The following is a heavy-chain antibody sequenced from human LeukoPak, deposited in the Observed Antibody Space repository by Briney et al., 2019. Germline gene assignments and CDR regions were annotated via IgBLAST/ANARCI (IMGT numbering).Heavy chain of an antibody. J-gene: IGHJ4*02. CDR2: IAGYNGNT. D-gene: IGHD3-10*01. CDR3: AREGSGLDY. V-gene: IGHV1-18*01. Sequence: ASVKVSCKASGGTFSSYAIGWVRQAPGQGLEWMGWIAGYNGNTNYAQNLQGRVTMTTDTSTSTAYMELRSLTSDDTAVFYCAREGSGLDYWGQGTLVTVSS. CDR1: GGTFSSYA.